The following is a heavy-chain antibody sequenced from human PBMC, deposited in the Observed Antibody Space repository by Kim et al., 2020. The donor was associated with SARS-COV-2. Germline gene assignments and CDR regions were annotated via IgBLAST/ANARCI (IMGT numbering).Heavy chain of an antibody. J-gene: IGHJ6*01. CDR1: GFTFSSYG. D-gene: IGHD6-13*01. CDR2: ISYDGSNK. CDR3: AKSGYSSSWESYYYYYG. Sequence: GGSLRLSCAASGFTFSSYGMHWVRQAPGKGLEWVAVISYDGSNKYYADSVKGRFTISRDNSKNTLYLQMSSLRAEDTAVYYCAKSGYSSSWESYYYYYG. V-gene: IGHV3-30*18.